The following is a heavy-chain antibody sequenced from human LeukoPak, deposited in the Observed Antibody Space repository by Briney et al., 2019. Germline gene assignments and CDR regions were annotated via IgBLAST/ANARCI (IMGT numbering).Heavy chain of an antibody. D-gene: IGHD3-22*01. Sequence: GSLRLSCAASGFTFGSYGMSWVRQAPGKGLEWVSFITPNADRTSYADSVEGRFTISRDNPRNTLYMQMNSLRDEDTAIYYCAIMHGYYDGSGYWVQWGQGTLVTVSS. CDR2: ITPNADRT. J-gene: IGHJ1*01. V-gene: IGHV3-23*01. CDR1: GFTFGSYG. CDR3: AIMHGYYDGSGYWVQ.